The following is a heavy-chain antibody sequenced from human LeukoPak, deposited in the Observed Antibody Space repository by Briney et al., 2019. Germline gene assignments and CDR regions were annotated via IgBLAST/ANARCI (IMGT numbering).Heavy chain of an antibody. V-gene: IGHV4-30-2*01. D-gene: IGHD1-1*01. CDR1: GGSISSGGYS. Sequence: SQTLSLTCAVSGGSISSGGYSWSWIRQPPGKGLEWIGYIYHSGSTYYNPSLKSRVTISVDRSKNQFSLQLNSVTPEDTAVYYCARSEFNRNVLWFDPWGQGTLVTVSS. J-gene: IGHJ5*02. CDR2: IYHSGST. CDR3: ARSEFNRNVLWFDP.